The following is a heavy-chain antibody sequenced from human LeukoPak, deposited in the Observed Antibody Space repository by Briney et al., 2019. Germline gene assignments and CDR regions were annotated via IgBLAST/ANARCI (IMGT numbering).Heavy chain of an antibody. CDR3: ARRMVRGVIIPLGVDS. Sequence: PGGSLRLSCAASGFTFTHYYMSWIRQAPGKGLEWVSYISSSSSYTNYADSVKGRFTISRDNAKNSLYLQTNSLRAEDTAVYYCARRMVRGVIIPLGVDSWGQGTLVTVSS. CDR1: GFTFTHYY. D-gene: IGHD3-10*01. J-gene: IGHJ4*02. V-gene: IGHV3-11*03. CDR2: ISSSSSYT.